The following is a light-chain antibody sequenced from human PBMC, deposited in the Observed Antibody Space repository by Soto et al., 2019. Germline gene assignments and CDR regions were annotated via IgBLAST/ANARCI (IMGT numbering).Light chain of an antibody. Sequence: DLQITQSPSTLSASVCDSVPLTCRASQGISSYLAWYQQKPGKVPKLLIYAASALQSGVPSRFSGSGSGTDFTLTINSLQPEDVATYYCQKYNSALTWTFGQGTKVDIK. V-gene: IGKV1-27*01. J-gene: IGKJ1*01. CDR2: AAS. CDR1: QGISSY. CDR3: QKYNSALTWT.